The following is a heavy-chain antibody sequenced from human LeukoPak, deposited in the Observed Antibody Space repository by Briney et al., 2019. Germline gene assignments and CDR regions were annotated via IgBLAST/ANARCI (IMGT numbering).Heavy chain of an antibody. V-gene: IGHV3-30-3*01. J-gene: IGHJ4*02. CDR3: ARDSPYDSLDY. Sequence: GRSLRLSCAASGFTFSSYAMHWVRQAPGKGLEWVAVISYDGSNKYYADSVKGRFTISRDNSKNTLYLQMNSLRAEDTAAYYCARDSPYDSLDYWGQGTLVTVSS. CDR2: ISYDGSNK. D-gene: IGHD3-22*01. CDR1: GFTFSSYA.